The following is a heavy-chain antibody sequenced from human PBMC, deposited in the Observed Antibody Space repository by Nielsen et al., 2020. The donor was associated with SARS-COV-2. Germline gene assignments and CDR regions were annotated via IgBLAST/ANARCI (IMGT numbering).Heavy chain of an antibody. Sequence: GESLKISCAASGFTFSSYAMHWVRQAPGKGLEWVAVISYDGSNKYYADSVKGRFTISRDNSKNTLYLQMNSLRAEDTAVYYCARDFGYYDSSGYYGMDVWGQGTTVTVSS. CDR2: ISYDGSNK. D-gene: IGHD3-22*01. J-gene: IGHJ6*02. CDR3: ARDFGYYDSSGYYGMDV. CDR1: GFTFSSYA. V-gene: IGHV3-30*04.